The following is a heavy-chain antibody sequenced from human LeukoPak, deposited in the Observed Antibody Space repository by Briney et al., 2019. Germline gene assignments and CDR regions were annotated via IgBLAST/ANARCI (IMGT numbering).Heavy chain of an antibody. CDR2: INHSGST. Sequence: LETLSLTCAVYGGSFSGYYWSWIRQPPGKGLEWIGEINHSGSTNYNPSLKSRVTISVDTSKNQFSLKLSSVTAADTAVYYCARSGYYYDSSADYWGQGTLVTVSS. D-gene: IGHD3-22*01. V-gene: IGHV4-34*01. J-gene: IGHJ4*02. CDR3: ARSGYYYDSSADY. CDR1: GGSFSGYY.